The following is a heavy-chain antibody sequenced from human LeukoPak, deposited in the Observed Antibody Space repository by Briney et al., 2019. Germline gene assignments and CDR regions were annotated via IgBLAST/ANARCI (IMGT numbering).Heavy chain of an antibody. D-gene: IGHD1-26*01. V-gene: IGHV3-21*01. CDR3: ARGAIAGANFDY. CDR1: GFTFSSYA. Sequence: PGGSLRLSCAASGFTFSSYAMGWVRQAPGKGLEWVSSITSSSGYIHYADSVKGRFTISRDNAKNTLYLQMNSLRAEDTAVYYCARGAIAGANFDYWGQGTLVAVSS. CDR2: ITSSSGYI. J-gene: IGHJ4*02.